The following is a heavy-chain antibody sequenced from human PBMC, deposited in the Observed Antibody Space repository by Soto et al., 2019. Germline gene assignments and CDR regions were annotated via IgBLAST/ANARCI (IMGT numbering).Heavy chain of an antibody. CDR1: GYTFTSYY. Sequence: ASVKVSCKASGYTFTSYYMHWVRQAPGQGLEWMGIINPSGGSTSYAQRFQGRVTMTRDTSTSTVYMELSSLRDEDTAVYYCARVSRYGGRFLGDWGQGTVVTVSS. V-gene: IGHV1-46*01. CDR2: INPSGGST. CDR3: ARVSRYGGRFLGD. J-gene: IGHJ4*02. D-gene: IGHD4-17*01.